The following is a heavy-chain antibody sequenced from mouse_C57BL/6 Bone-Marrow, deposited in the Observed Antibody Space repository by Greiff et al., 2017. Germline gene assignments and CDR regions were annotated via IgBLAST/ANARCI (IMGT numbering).Heavy chain of an antibody. CDR2: IDPENGDT. D-gene: IGHD4-1*01. J-gene: IGHJ2*01. CDR1: GFNIKDDY. Sequence: VQLQQSGAELVRPGASVKLSCTASGFNIKDDYMHWVKQRPEQGLEWIGWIDPENGDTEDASKFQGKATITADTSSNTAYLQLSSLTSEDTAVYYCTTDLTGNDYWGQGTTLTVSS. CDR3: TTDLTGNDY. V-gene: IGHV14-4*01.